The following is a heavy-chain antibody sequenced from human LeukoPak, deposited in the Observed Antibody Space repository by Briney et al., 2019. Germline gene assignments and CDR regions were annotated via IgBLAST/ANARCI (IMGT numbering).Heavy chain of an antibody. CDR3: ARDRCSGGTCYSVGWFDP. J-gene: IGHJ5*02. CDR1: GFTFSDYF. Sequence: PGGSLRLSCAASGFTFSDYFMGWIRQAPGKGLEWVSYISSSGSSTYYADSVKGRFTVSRDNANNSLYLQMNSQRAEDTAMYYCARDRCSGGTCYSVGWFDPWGQGTLVTVSS. V-gene: IGHV3-11*01. D-gene: IGHD2-15*01. CDR2: ISSSGSST.